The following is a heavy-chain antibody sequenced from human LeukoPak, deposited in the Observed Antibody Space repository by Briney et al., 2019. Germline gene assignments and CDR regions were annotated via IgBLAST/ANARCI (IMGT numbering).Heavy chain of an antibody. J-gene: IGHJ4*02. V-gene: IGHV3-21*01. D-gene: IGHD6-13*01. CDR1: GFTFSSYS. CDR3: ARDSSSWYEAKFDY. Sequence: GGSLRLSCAASGFTFSSYSMNWVRRAPGKGLEWVSSISSSSSYIYYADSVKGRFTISRDNAKNSLYLQMNSLRAEDTAVYYCARDSSSWYEAKFDYWGQGTLVTVSS. CDR2: ISSSSSYI.